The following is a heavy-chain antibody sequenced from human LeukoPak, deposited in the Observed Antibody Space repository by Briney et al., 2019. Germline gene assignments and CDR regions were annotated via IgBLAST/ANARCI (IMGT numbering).Heavy chain of an antibody. V-gene: IGHV3-30*18. J-gene: IGHJ6*03. Sequence: PGGSLRLSCAASGFIFNSYAMHWVRQAPGKGLEWVAAISYDGTNKYYADSVKGRFTISRDNSKNTLYLQMNSLRAEDTAVYYCAKIGDRPAWKNRGYSYGFGRHSYYMDVWGKGTTVTVSS. CDR2: ISYDGTNK. CDR1: GFIFNSYA. CDR3: AKIGDRPAWKNRGYSYGFGRHSYYMDV. D-gene: IGHD5-18*01.